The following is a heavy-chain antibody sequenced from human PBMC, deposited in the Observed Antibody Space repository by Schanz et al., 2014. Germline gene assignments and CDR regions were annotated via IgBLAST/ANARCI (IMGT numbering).Heavy chain of an antibody. V-gene: IGHV4-31*03. Sequence: QVQLQESGPGLVKPSQTLSLTCTVSGASISSRDFYWSWIRQFPGKGLEWIGYISYSGRTYYSPSLKSRLTRSVDTSKNHVSLRLSSVTAADTAVYYCSRGECSSTSCHEVAPPDDWGQGTLVTVSS. CDR1: GASISSRDFY. J-gene: IGHJ4*02. CDR2: ISYSGRT. CDR3: SRGECSSTSCHEVAPPDD. D-gene: IGHD2-2*01.